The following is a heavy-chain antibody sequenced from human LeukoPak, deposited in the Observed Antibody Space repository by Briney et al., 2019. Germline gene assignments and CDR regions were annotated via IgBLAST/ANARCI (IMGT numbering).Heavy chain of an antibody. CDR1: GGSISSSNW. CDR2: IYHSGST. CDR3: ARGSRSITIFGVEAEVVDYWFDP. Sequence: SETLSLTCAVSGGSISSSNWWSWVRQPPGKGLEWIGEIYHSGSTNYNPSLKSRVTISVDKSKNQFSLKLSSVTAADTAVYYCARGSRSITIFGVEAEVVDYWFDPWGQGTLVTVSS. J-gene: IGHJ5*02. V-gene: IGHV4-4*02. D-gene: IGHD3-3*01.